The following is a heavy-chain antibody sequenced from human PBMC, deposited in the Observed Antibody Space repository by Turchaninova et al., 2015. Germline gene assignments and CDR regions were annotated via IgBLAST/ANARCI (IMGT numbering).Heavy chain of an antibody. CDR3: ARALYDSLDY. D-gene: IGHD3-22*01. J-gene: IGHJ4*02. Sequence: VQPGRSLRLSCAASGFTFSSYAMHWVRQAPGKGLEWVAVISYDGSNKYYADSVKGRFTISRDNSKNTLYLQMNSLRAEDTAVYYCARALYDSLDYWGQGTLVTVSS. CDR1: GFTFSSYA. CDR2: ISYDGSNK. V-gene: IGHV3-30-3*01.